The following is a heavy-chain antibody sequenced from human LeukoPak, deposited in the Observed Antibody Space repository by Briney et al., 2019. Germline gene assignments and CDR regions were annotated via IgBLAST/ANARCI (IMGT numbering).Heavy chain of an antibody. Sequence: GGSLRLSCAASGFTVSSNYMSWVRQAPGKGLEWVSVIYSGGSTYYADSVKGRFTISRDNSKNTLYLQMNSLRAEDTAVYYCARDSITMIALDYWGQGTLVTVSS. CDR3: ARDSITMIALDY. CDR1: GFTVSSNY. D-gene: IGHD3-22*01. V-gene: IGHV3-66*01. J-gene: IGHJ4*02. CDR2: IYSGGST.